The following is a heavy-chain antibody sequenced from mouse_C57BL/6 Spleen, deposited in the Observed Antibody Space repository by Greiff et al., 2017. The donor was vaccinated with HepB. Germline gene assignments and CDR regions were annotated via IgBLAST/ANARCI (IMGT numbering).Heavy chain of an antibody. CDR1: GYSITSGYY. Sequence: DVKLQESGPGLVKPSQSLSLTCSVTGYSITSGYYWNWIRQFPGNKLEWMGYISYDGSNNYNPSLKNRISITRDTSKNQFFLKLNSVTTEDTATYHCASNWDEAWFAYWGQGTLVTVSA. CDR3: ASNWDEAWFAY. J-gene: IGHJ3*01. D-gene: IGHD4-1*01. V-gene: IGHV3-6*01. CDR2: ISYDGSN.